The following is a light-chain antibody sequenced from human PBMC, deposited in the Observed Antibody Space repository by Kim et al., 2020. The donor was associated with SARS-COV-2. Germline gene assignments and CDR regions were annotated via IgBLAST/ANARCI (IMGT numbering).Light chain of an antibody. CDR3: QQYGTSLLT. J-gene: IGKJ4*01. V-gene: IGKV3-20*01. CDR2: CTS. CDR1: KTVTKTY. Sequence: SPGNRATSPCRAGKTVTKTYLAWYPGEPGQAPRLLIYCTSRRATGIPDRFSGSGSGTDFTLTISRLEPEDFAGYYCQQYGTSLLTFGGGTKVEIK.